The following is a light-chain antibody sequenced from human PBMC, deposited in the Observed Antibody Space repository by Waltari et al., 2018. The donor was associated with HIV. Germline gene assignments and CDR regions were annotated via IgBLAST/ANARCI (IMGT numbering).Light chain of an antibody. Sequence: QSALTQPASVSGSPGQSITISCTGTSSDVGGYNHVSWYQQHPGKAPKLMIYEVSNRPSGVSNRFSGSKSGHTASLTISGLQAEDEADYYCSSYTSSSTHVVFGGGTKLTVL. CDR1: SSDVGGYNH. V-gene: IGLV2-14*01. J-gene: IGLJ2*01. CDR2: EVS. CDR3: SSYTSSSTHVV.